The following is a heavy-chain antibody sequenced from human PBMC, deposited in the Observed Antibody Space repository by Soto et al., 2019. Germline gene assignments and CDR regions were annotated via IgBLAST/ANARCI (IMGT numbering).Heavy chain of an antibody. J-gene: IGHJ4*02. Sequence: SSETLSLTCTVSGGSISSYYWSWIRQPPGKGLEWIGYIYYSGSTNYNPSLKSRVTISVGTSKNQFSLKLSSVTAADTAVYYCAREVGEEYSSSSRGFYFDYWGQGTLVTVSS. V-gene: IGHV4-59*01. D-gene: IGHD6-6*01. CDR3: AREVGEEYSSSSRGFYFDY. CDR2: IYYSGST. CDR1: GGSISSYY.